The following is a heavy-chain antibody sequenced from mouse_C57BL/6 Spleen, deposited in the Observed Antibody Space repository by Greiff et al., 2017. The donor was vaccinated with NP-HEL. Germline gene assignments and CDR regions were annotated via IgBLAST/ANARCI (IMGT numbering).Heavy chain of an antibody. Sequence: QVQLQQPGAELVRPGTSVKLSCKASGYTFPSYWMHWVKQRPGQGLEWIGVIDPSDSYTNYNQKFKGKATLTVDTSSSTAYMQLSSLTSEDSAVYYCARGDSPPYAMDYWGQGTSVTVSS. V-gene: IGHV1-59*01. CDR2: IDPSDSYT. CDR1: GYTFPSYW. CDR3: ARGDSPPYAMDY. D-gene: IGHD6-1*01. J-gene: IGHJ4*01.